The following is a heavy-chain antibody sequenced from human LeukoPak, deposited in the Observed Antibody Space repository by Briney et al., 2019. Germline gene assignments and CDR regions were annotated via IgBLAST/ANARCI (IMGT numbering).Heavy chain of an antibody. V-gene: IGHV3-23*01. CDR2: ISGSGGTT. Sequence: GGSLRLSCAASGFTFSNYAMTWVRQAPGKGLECVSDISGSGGTTYYADSVKGRFTISRDNSKNTLYLQMNSLTAEDTAVYYCAKTLWGGFDYWGQGILVTVSS. D-gene: IGHD3-16*01. J-gene: IGHJ4*02. CDR1: GFTFSNYA. CDR3: AKTLWGGFDY.